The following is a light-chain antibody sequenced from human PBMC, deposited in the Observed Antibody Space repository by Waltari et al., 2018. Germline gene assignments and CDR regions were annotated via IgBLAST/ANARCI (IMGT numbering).Light chain of an antibody. V-gene: IGLV2-11*01. CDR1: SDIGGSNY. CDR2: DVS. Sequence: SDIGGSNYVSWYQQHPGKAPQLMIYDVSKRPSGVSDRFSASKSGNTASLTISGLQAEDEADYYCSSYAGSNTYVLFGGGTRLTVL. J-gene: IGLJ2*01. CDR3: SSYAGSNTYVL.